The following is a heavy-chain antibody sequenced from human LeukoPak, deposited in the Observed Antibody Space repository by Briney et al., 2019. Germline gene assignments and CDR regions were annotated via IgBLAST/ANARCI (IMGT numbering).Heavy chain of an antibody. Sequence: SETLSLTCTVSGGSISSYYWSWTRQPPGKGLEWIGYIYYSGSTNYNPSLKSRVTISVDTSKNQFSLKLSSVTAADTAVYYCARQAGGALFDYWGQGTLVTVSS. D-gene: IGHD6-13*01. CDR3: ARQAGGALFDY. J-gene: IGHJ4*02. CDR1: GGSISSYY. CDR2: IYYSGST. V-gene: IGHV4-59*08.